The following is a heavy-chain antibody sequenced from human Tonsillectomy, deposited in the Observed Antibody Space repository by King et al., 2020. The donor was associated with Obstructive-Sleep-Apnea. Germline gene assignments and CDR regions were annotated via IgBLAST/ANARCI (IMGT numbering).Heavy chain of an antibody. CDR3: VTLVAADPDYFDY. J-gene: IGHJ4*02. CDR1: GYTFINSW. Sequence: VQLVESGAEVKKPGESLKISCKASGYTFINSWIGWVRQMPGKGLEWMGSLYPGDSDTRYSPSFDGQVTVSADKSISTAYLQLSSLKAADSAMYYCVTLVAADPDYFDYWGQGTLVTVSS. CDR2: LYPGDSDT. V-gene: IGHV5-51*01. D-gene: IGHD2-15*01.